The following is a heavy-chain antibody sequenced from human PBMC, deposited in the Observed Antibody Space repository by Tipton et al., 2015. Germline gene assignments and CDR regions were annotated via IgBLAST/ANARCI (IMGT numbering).Heavy chain of an antibody. D-gene: IGHD3-9*01. CDR1: AYSISSDYY. Sequence: TLSLTCAVSAYSISSDYYWGWIRQPPGKGLEWIGSISHSGNTYYNPSPKSRVTMSRDTSKNQFSLELTSVTAADSAVYYCACQDYDSLTRDYQTVDYWGQGTLVTVSS. V-gene: IGHV4-38-2*01. J-gene: IGHJ4*02. CDR3: ACQDYDSLTRDYQTVDY. CDR2: ISHSGNT.